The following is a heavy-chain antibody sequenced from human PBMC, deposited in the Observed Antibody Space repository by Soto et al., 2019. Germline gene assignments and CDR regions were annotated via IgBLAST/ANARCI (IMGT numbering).Heavy chain of an antibody. J-gene: IGHJ4*02. V-gene: IGHV3-74*01. CDR3: TRDSSLSFDY. CDR2: VNNDGSGT. Sequence: LRLSCAASGFTFRSHWMHWVRQAPGKGLVWVSHVNNDGSGTTYADSVKGRFTISRDNAENTIYLQMNSLRVEDTAVYYCTRDSSLSFDYWGQGALVTVSS. CDR1: GFTFRSHW.